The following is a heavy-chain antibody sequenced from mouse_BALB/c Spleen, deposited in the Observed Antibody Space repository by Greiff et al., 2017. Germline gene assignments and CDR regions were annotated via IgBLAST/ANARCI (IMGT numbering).Heavy chain of an antibody. J-gene: IGHJ1*01. CDR3: TRGGLRNWYFDV. CDR1: GYTFTSYW. Sequence: EVQLQQSGTVLARPGASVKMSCKASGYTFTSYWMHWVKQRPGQGLEWIGAIYPGNSDTSYNQKFKGKAKLTAVTSTSTAYMELSSLTNEDSAVYYCTRGGLRNWYFDVWGAGTTVTVSS. CDR2: IYPGNSDT. V-gene: IGHV1-5*01. D-gene: IGHD2-4*01.